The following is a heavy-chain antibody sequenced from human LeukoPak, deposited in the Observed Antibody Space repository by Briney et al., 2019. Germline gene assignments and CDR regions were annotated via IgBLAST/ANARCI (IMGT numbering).Heavy chain of an antibody. V-gene: IGHV3-21*01. J-gene: IGHJ4*02. Sequence: GGSLRLSCAASGFTFSTYSMNWVRQAPGKGLEWVSSISGSSTYIFYADSVKGRFTISRDNAKNSLYLQMNSLRVEDTAVYYCARVKGTERDYWGQGTLVTVCS. CDR2: ISGSSTYI. CDR1: GFTFSTYS. CDR3: ARVKGTERDY. D-gene: IGHD3/OR15-3a*01.